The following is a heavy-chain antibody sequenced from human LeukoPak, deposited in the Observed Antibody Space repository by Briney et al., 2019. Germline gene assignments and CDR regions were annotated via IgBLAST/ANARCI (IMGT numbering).Heavy chain of an antibody. J-gene: IGHJ6*01. V-gene: IGHV3-64*01. CDR3: ARDGHYYGSGSYYRDYYYYGKDV. CDR2: ISSNGGST. D-gene: IGHD3-10*01. CDR1: GFTFSSYA. Sequence: GGSLRLSCAASGFTFSSYAMHWVRQAPGKGLEYVSAISSNGGSTYYANSVKGRFTISRDNSKNTLYLQMGSLRAEDMAVYYCARDGHYYGSGSYYRDYYYYGKDVWGQGTTVTVSS.